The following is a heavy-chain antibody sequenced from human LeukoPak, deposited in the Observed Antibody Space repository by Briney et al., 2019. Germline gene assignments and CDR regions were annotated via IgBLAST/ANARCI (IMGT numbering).Heavy chain of an antibody. Sequence: PGGSLRLSCAASGFTFSSYSMNWVRQAPGKGLEWVSYISTSSSTIYYADSVKGRFTISRDNAKNSLYLQMNSLRAEDTAVYYCAKDLTNLMGYYDSSGYPYWGQGTLVTVSS. CDR2: ISTSSSTI. V-gene: IGHV3-48*01. J-gene: IGHJ4*02. CDR1: GFTFSSYS. D-gene: IGHD3-22*01. CDR3: AKDLTNLMGYYDSSGYPY.